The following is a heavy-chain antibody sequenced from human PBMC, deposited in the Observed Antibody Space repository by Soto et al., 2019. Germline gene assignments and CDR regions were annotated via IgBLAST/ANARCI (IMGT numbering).Heavy chain of an antibody. CDR1: GFTFSSYA. V-gene: IGHV3-23*01. CDR2: ISGSGGST. D-gene: IGHD1-26*01. Sequence: GGSLRLSCAASGFTFSSYAMSWVRQAPGKGLEWVSAISGSGGSTYYADSVKGRFTISRDNSKKTLYLQMNSLRAEDTAVYYCAKDDGSYYVNAVDWFDPWGQGTLVTVSS. J-gene: IGHJ5*02. CDR3: AKDDGSYYVNAVDWFDP.